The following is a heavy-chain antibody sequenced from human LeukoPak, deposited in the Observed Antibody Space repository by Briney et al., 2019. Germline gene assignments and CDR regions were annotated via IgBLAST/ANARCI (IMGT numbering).Heavy chain of an antibody. CDR1: GLTFSSYA. V-gene: IGHV3-23*01. CDR3: AKDQHYYDSSGYYLTPGMDV. CDR2: ISGSGGST. Sequence: GGSLRLSCAASGLTFSSYAMSWVRQAPGKGLEWVSAISGSGGSTYYADSVKGRFTISRDNSKNTLYLQMNNLRAEDTAVYYCAKDQHYYDSSGYYLTPGMDVWGQGTTVTVSS. J-gene: IGHJ6*02. D-gene: IGHD3-22*01.